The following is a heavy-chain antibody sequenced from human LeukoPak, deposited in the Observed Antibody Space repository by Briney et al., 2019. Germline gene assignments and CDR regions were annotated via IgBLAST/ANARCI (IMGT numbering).Heavy chain of an antibody. CDR2: IIPIFGTA. D-gene: IGHD3-10*01. Sequence: SVKVSRKASGGTFSSYAISWVRQAPGQGLEWMGGIIPIFGTANYAQKFQGRVTITADESTSTAYMELSSLRSEDTAVYYCARDYHGSGSLTTFDSWGQGTLVTVSS. CDR3: ARDYHGSGSLTTFDS. J-gene: IGHJ4*02. CDR1: GGTFSSYA. V-gene: IGHV1-69*13.